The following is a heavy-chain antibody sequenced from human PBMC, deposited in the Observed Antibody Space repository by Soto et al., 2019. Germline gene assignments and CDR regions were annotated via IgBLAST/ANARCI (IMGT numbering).Heavy chain of an antibody. CDR1: GYTFTSYY. J-gene: IGHJ4*02. D-gene: IGHD6-13*01. CDR3: ARGDSSSWLNPALFDY. CDR2: INPSGGST. V-gene: IGHV1-46*03. Sequence: ASVKVSCKASGYTFTSYYMHWVRQDPGQGLEWMGIINPSGGSTSYAQKFQGRVTMTRDTSTSTVYMELSSLRSEDTAVYYCARGDSSSWLNPALFDYWGQGTLVKVSS.